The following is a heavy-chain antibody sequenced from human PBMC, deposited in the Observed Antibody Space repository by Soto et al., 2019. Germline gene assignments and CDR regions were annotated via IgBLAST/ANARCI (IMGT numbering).Heavy chain of an antibody. CDR3: ARVGFYKWNYGLGPYFGY. Sequence: SETLSLTRAVYGGSFSGYYWSWIRQPPWKGLEWIGEINHSGRTNYNPSLKSRVTISVHTPKNQFSLKLSSVTAADPAVYYCARVGFYKWNYGLGPYFGYWGQGTLVTVSS. CDR1: GGSFSGYY. J-gene: IGHJ4*02. CDR2: INHSGRT. V-gene: IGHV4-34*01. D-gene: IGHD1-7*01.